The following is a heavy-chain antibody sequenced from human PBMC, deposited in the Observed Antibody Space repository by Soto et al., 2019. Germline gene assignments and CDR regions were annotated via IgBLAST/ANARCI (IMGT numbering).Heavy chain of an antibody. V-gene: IGHV3-48*03. CDR3: ASCPVHSNYRYYGMDV. Sequence: GGSLRLSCAASGFTFSSYEMNWVRQAPGKGLEWVSYISSSGSTIYYADSVKGRFTISRDNAKNSLYLQMNSLRAEDTAVYYCASCPVHSNYRYYGMDVWGQGTTVTVS. J-gene: IGHJ6*02. CDR1: GFTFSSYE. CDR2: ISSSGSTI. D-gene: IGHD4-4*01.